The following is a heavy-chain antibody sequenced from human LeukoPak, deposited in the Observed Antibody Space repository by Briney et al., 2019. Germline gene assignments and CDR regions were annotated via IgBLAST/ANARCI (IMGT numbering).Heavy chain of an antibody. CDR2: IYSGGST. CDR3: AKESSDGNFGGN. D-gene: IGHD2-15*01. CDR1: GFTVSSNY. Sequence: GGSLRLSCAASGFTVSSNYMSWVRQAPGKGLEWVSVIYSGGSTYYADSVKGRFTISRDNSKNTVHLQMNSLRAEDTAVYYCAKESSDGNFGGNWGQGTLVTVSS. V-gene: IGHV3-53*01. J-gene: IGHJ4*02.